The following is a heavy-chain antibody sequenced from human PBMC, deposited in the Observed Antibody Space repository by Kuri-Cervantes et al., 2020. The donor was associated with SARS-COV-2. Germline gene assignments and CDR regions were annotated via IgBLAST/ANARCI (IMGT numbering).Heavy chain of an antibody. CDR1: GFTFSRYA. J-gene: IGHJ6*03. CDR3: AREGYYDSSGNYAATGMDV. CDR2: ISDDGKKR. V-gene: IGHV3-30*04. Sequence: GGSLRLSCAGSGFTFSRYAIHCVRQAPGKGLEWVAVISDDGKKRYYADSVKGRFTISRDNSQSTLYLQMNSLRTEDTAVYYRAREGYYDSSGNYAATGMDVWGKGTTVTVSS. D-gene: IGHD3-22*01.